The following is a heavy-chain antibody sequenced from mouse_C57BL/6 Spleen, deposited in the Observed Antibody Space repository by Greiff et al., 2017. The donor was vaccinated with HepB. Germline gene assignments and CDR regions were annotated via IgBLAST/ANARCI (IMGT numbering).Heavy chain of an antibody. Sequence: VQLKESGPELVKPGASVKISCKASGYAFSSSWMNWVKQRPGKGLEWIGRIYPGDGDTNYNGKFKGKATLTADKSASTAYMQLSSLTSEDSAVYVCARPDFYYAMDYWGQGTSVTVSS. CDR3: ARPDFYYAMDY. V-gene: IGHV1-82*01. CDR2: IYPGDGDT. D-gene: IGHD2-4*01. CDR1: GYAFSSSW. J-gene: IGHJ4*01.